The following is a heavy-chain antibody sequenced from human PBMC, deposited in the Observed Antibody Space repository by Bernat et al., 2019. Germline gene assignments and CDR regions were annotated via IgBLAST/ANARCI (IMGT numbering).Heavy chain of an antibody. CDR3: ARDRLWGRSDGGTKFDY. CDR1: GGSISSYY. CDR2: IYYSGST. Sequence: QVQLQESGPGLVKPSETLSLTCTVSGGSISSYYWSWIRQPPGKGLEWIGYIYYSGSTNYNPSLKSRVTISVDTSKNQFSLKLSSVTAADTAVYYCARDRLWGRSDGGTKFDYWGQGTLVTVSS. J-gene: IGHJ4*02. D-gene: IGHD1-14*01. V-gene: IGHV4-59*01.